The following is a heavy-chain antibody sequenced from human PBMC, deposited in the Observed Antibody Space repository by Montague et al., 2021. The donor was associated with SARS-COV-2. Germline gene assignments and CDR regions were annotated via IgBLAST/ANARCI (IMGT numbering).Heavy chain of an antibody. V-gene: IGHV4-38-2*02. D-gene: IGHD1-26*01. CDR2: KFHSGST. CDR3: ARGVVGPTVLFLEY. CDR1: NYSVSSGYY. J-gene: IGHJ4*02. Sequence: SETLSLTCTVSNYSVSSGYYWGWIRQFPGKGLEWIGFKFHSGSTYYNPSLQSRVITSVDTSKNQVSLKLRSASAADTAVYYCARGVVGPTVLFLEYWGQGILVAVSS.